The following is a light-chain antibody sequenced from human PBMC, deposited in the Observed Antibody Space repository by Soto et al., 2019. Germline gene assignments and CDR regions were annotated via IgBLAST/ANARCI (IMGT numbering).Light chain of an antibody. CDR1: QSVSTN. J-gene: IGKJ5*01. CDR2: DAS. CDR3: QQYHNWPPIT. Sequence: EIVMTQSPATLSGSPGERATLSCRASQSVSTNLAWYQQEPGQAPRLLIYDASTRATGTPARFSGSGSGTEFTLTISSLQSEDFAVYYCQQYHNWPPITFAEGTRLEIK. V-gene: IGKV3-15*01.